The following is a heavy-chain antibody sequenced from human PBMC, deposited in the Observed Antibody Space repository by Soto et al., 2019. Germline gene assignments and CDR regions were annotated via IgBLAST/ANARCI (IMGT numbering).Heavy chain of an antibody. D-gene: IGHD6-6*01. J-gene: IGHJ6*03. CDR2: ISSSGSTI. CDR1: GCTFSDYY. CDR3: ARAPQLVRLSYMDV. Sequence: GGSLRLSWAASGCTFSDYYMSWISQAPGKGLEWVSYISSSGSTIYYADSVKGRFTISRDNAKNSLYLQMNSLRAEDTAVYYCARAPQLVRLSYMDVWGKGTTVTVSS. V-gene: IGHV3-11*01.